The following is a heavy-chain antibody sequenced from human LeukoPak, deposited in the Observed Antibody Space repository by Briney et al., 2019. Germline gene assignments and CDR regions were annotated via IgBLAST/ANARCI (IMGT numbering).Heavy chain of an antibody. CDR1: GFTFSGYE. J-gene: IGHJ4*02. CDR2: IKQDGTEK. V-gene: IGHV3-7*04. Sequence: GGSLRLSCAASGFTFSGYEMHWVRQAPGKGLEWVAIIKQDGTEKYYVDSVKGRFTISRDNAKNSLYLQMNSLRAEDTAVYYCARGVGATHFDYWGQGTLVTVSS. D-gene: IGHD1-26*01. CDR3: ARGVGATHFDY.